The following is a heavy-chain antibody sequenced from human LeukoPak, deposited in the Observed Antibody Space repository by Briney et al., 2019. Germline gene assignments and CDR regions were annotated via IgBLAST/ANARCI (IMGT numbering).Heavy chain of an antibody. V-gene: IGHV3-23*01. CDR3: AKGGPFSTSSQKYFDP. Sequence: GGSLRLSCAASGLTFSSYAMRWVRQAPGKGLEWVSSIYGSGGEIHYADSVKGRFTISRDNSKNTVYLQMNTLRDEDTAVFYCAKGGPFSTSSQKYFDPWGRGSLVIVS. D-gene: IGHD6-6*01. J-gene: IGHJ5*02. CDR1: GLTFSSYA. CDR2: IYGSGGEI.